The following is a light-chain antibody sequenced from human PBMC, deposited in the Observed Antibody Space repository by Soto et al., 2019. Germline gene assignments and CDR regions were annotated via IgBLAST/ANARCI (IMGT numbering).Light chain of an antibody. Sequence: QSALTQPPSVSGSPGQSVTISCTGTSSDVGRYNRVSWYQQPPGTAPKLMIYEVSNRPSGVPDRFSGSKSGNTASLTISGLQAEDEADYYCSSYTSSSTLLFGGGTKLTVL. V-gene: IGLV2-18*02. CDR1: SSDVGRYNR. CDR3: SSYTSSSTLL. CDR2: EVS. J-gene: IGLJ2*01.